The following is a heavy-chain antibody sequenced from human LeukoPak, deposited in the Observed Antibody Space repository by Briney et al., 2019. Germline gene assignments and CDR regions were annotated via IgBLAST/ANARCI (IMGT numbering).Heavy chain of an antibody. V-gene: IGHV4-61*01. J-gene: IGHJ3*02. CDR3: ARDKDAFDI. CDR1: GGSVSIGSYY. CDR2: IYYSGST. Sequence: SETLSLTCTVSGGSVSIGSYYWNWIRQPPGGGLEWNGYIYYSGSTNYNLSLKSRVTISVDTSKNQFSLKLSYVTAADTAVYYCARDKDAFDIWGQGTMVTVSS.